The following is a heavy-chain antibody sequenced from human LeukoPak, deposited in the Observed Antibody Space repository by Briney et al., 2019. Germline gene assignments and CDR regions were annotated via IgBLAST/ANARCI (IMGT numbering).Heavy chain of an antibody. D-gene: IGHD6-13*01. CDR3: ARPGIAAAGTTYYYYYYMDV. CDR2: ISDSGSSI. Sequence: GGSLRLSCAASGFTFSDYYMSWIRQAPGKGLEWISYISDSGSSIYYADSVKGRFTISRDNAKNSLYLQMNSLRAEDTAVYYCARPGIAAAGTTYYYYYYMDVWGKGTTVTVSS. V-gene: IGHV3-11*01. CDR1: GFTFSDYY. J-gene: IGHJ6*03.